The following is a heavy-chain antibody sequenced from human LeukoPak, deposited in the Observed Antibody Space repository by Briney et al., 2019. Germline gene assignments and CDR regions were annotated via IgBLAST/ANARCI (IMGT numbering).Heavy chain of an antibody. J-gene: IGHJ4*02. CDR2: VSGSSGNT. CDR1: GFTLTYSA. V-gene: IGHV3-23*01. Sequence: GGSLRLSCAASGFTLTYSAMTWVRQAPGKGLKWVSTVSGSSGNTYYADSVKGRFTISRDNSENTVSLQMNSLRAQDTAVYYCAKSLAVPGSPDQWGQGTLVTVSS. CDR3: AKSLAVPGSPDQ. D-gene: IGHD6-19*01.